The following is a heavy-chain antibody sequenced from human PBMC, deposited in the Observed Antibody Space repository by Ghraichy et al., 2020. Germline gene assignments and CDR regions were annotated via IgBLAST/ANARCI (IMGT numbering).Heavy chain of an antibody. D-gene: IGHD3-3*01. Sequence: GGSLRLSCAASGFTFSDYWMSWVRQAPGKGLEWVANIKQDGTEIYSVDSVKGRFTISRDNAKKSLYLQMNSLRAEDTAVYYCARESRNQITLFGVVIMIATGIDHWGQGTPVTVSS. CDR3: ARESRNQITLFGVVIMIATGIDH. J-gene: IGHJ4*02. CDR2: IKQDGTEI. CDR1: GFTFSDYW. V-gene: IGHV3-7*03.